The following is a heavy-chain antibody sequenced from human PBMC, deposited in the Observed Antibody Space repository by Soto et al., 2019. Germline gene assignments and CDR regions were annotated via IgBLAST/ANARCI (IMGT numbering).Heavy chain of an antibody. D-gene: IGHD3-22*01. J-gene: IGHJ6*02. CDR2: ISYDGSDK. CDR3: GRRHWDSYYAIDV. Sequence: VQLVESGGGEVQPGRSLRLSCAASGFKYTDFALHWVRQAPGKGLEWVAIISYDGSDKYYADSVKGRFVISRDNPKNTRYPEMDIQKTEDRAGYFCGRRHWDSYYAIDVWGQGTTVTFFS. CDR1: GFKYTDFA. V-gene: IGHV3-30*09.